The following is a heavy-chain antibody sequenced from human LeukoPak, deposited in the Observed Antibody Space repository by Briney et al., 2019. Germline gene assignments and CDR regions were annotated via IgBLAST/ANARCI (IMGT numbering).Heavy chain of an antibody. Sequence: GASVKVSCKASGYTFTSYGISWVRQAPGQGLEWMGWISAYNGNTNYAQKLQGRVTMTTDTSTSTAYMELRSLRSDDTAVHYCARAIQRYFDWSHMGQFDYWGQGTLVTVSS. CDR1: GYTFTSYG. J-gene: IGHJ4*02. D-gene: IGHD3-9*01. CDR2: ISAYNGNT. CDR3: ARAIQRYFDWSHMGQFDY. V-gene: IGHV1-18*01.